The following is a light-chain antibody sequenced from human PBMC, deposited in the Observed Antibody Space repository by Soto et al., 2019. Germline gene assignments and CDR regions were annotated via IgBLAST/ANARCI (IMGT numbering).Light chain of an antibody. CDR2: GAS. CDR1: QSVSSSY. V-gene: IGKV3-20*01. Sequence: ENVLTQSPGTLSLSPGERATLSCRASQSVSSSYLAWYQQKPGQAPRLLIYGASSRATGIPDRFSGSGSGTDFTLTINRLEPEDFAVYYCQQYGSSPRTFGKGTKVEIK. J-gene: IGKJ1*01. CDR3: QQYGSSPRT.